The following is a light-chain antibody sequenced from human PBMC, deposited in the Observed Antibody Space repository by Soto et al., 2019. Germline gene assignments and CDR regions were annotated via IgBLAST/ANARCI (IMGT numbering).Light chain of an antibody. V-gene: IGLV8-61*01. CDR2: STN. CDR3: VLYMGSGISV. CDR1: SGSVSTSYY. Sequence: QTVVTQEPSFSVSPGRTVTLTCGLSSGSVSTSYYPSWYQQTPGQAPRTLIYSTNTRSSGVPDRFSGSILGNKAALTITGAQADDESDYYCVLYMGSGISVFGGGTQLNVL. J-gene: IGLJ3*02.